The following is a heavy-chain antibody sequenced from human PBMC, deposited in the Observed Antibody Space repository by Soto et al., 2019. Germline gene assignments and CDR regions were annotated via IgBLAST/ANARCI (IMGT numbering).Heavy chain of an antibody. Sequence: SETLSLTCAVSGYSISSGYYWGWIRQPPGKGLEGIGSIRHSGTTDYNPPLKGRVTMSVDTSKNQFSLKLSSVTAADTAVYYCARVNWVVDYWGQGTLVTVSS. V-gene: IGHV4-38-2*01. CDR3: ARVNWVVDY. CDR1: GYSISSGYY. J-gene: IGHJ4*02. D-gene: IGHD7-27*01. CDR2: IRHSGTT.